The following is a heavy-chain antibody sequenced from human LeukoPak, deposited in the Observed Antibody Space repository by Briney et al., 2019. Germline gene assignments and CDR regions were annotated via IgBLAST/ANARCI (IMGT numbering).Heavy chain of an antibody. CDR1: GGSISSYY. J-gene: IGHJ5*02. D-gene: IGHD3-10*01. V-gene: IGHV4-59*01. CDR3: ARFGGVEQPRFDP. Sequence: SETLFLTCTVSGGSISSYYWSWIRQPPGRGLEWIGYIYYSGSTNYNPSLKSRVTISVDTSKNQFSLKLSSVTAADTAVYYCARFGGVEQPRFDPWGQGTLVTVSS. CDR2: IYYSGST.